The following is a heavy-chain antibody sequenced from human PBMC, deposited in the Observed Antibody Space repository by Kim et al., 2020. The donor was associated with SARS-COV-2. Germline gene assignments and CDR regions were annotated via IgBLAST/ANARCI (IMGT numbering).Heavy chain of an antibody. J-gene: IGHJ4*02. D-gene: IGHD7-27*01. CDR1: GFTFSSYD. V-gene: IGHV3-23*01. CDR3: AQSNWDYIDH. CDR2: ISGSGSKT. Sequence: GGSLRLSCVASGFTFSSYDMSWVRQAPGKGLEWVSGISGSGSKTYYADSLKGRFTISRDNSKNTLHLQMDSLRAEDTAVYYCAQSNWDYIDHWGQGTLVTVSS.